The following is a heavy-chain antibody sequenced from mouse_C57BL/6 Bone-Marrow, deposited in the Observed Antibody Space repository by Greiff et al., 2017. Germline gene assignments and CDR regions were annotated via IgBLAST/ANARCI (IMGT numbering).Heavy chain of an antibody. CDR3: ARGIYYYGSRSYYAMDY. CDR1: GFNIKNTY. CDR2: IDPANGNT. D-gene: IGHD1-1*01. Sequence: EVQLQQSVAELVRPGASVKLSCTASGFNIKNTYMHWVKQRPEQGLEWIGRIDPANGNTKYAPKFQGKATITADTSSNTAYLQLSSLTSEDTAIYYCARGIYYYGSRSYYAMDYWGQGTSVTVSS. V-gene: IGHV14-3*01. J-gene: IGHJ4*01.